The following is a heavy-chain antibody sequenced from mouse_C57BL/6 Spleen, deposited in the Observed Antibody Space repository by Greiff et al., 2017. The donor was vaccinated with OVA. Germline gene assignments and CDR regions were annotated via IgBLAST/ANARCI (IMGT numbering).Heavy chain of an antibody. CDR2: IDPSDSET. CDR3: ARWEDYGSSYLFAY. CDR1: GYTFTSYW. D-gene: IGHD1-1*01. J-gene: IGHJ3*01. Sequence: VQLQQPGAELVRPGSSVKLSCKASGYTFTSYWMHWVKQRPIQGLEWIGNIDPSDSETHYNQKFKDKATLTVDKSSSTAYMQLSSLTSEDSAVYYCARWEDYGSSYLFAYWGQGTLGTVSA. V-gene: IGHV1-52*01.